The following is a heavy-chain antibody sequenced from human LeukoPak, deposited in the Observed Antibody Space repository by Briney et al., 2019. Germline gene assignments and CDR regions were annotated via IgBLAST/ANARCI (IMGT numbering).Heavy chain of an antibody. Sequence: KSSETLSLTCAVYGGSFSGYYWSWIRQPPGKGLEWIGEINHSGSTNYNPSLKSRVTISVDTSKNQFSLKLSSVTAADTAVYYCARGSITMIVDWGQGTLVTVSS. D-gene: IGHD3-22*01. CDR2: INHSGST. CDR1: GGSFSGYY. J-gene: IGHJ4*02. CDR3: ARGSITMIVD. V-gene: IGHV4-34*01.